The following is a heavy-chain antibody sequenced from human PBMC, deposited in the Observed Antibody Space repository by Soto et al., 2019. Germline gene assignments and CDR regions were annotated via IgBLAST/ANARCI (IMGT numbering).Heavy chain of an antibody. D-gene: IGHD3-16*01. CDR1: GYIFVNYG. V-gene: IGHV1-18*01. CDR2: ISPYTGDT. Sequence: QVQLVQSGDEVQKPGASVKVSCKASGYIFVNYGIAWGRQAAGQGLEWMGWISPYTGDTHSATKIQGRLTVATDTSTSTADMDLGSLLSDDTAVYYCVMVDNYVTPTPQDVWGQGTTVTVSS. J-gene: IGHJ6*02. CDR3: VMVDNYVTPTPQDV.